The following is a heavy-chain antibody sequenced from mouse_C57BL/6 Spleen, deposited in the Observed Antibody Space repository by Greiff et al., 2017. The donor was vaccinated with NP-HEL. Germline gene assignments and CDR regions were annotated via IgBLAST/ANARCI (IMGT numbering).Heavy chain of an antibody. Sequence: EVQLQESGGGLVKPGGSLKLSCAASGFTFSDYGMHWVRQAPEKGLEWVAYISSGSSTIYYADTVKGRFTISRDNAKNTLFLQMTSLRSEDTAMYYCANKGGYAMDYWGQGTSVTVSS. CDR1: GFTFSDYG. D-gene: IGHD1-3*01. CDR3: ANKGGYAMDY. V-gene: IGHV5-17*01. J-gene: IGHJ4*01. CDR2: ISSGSSTI.